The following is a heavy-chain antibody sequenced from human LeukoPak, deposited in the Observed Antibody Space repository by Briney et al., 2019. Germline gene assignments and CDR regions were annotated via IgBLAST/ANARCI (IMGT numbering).Heavy chain of an antibody. J-gene: IGHJ4*02. Sequence: SETWSLPCTVSGGSISNSSHYWGWIRQPPGKGLEWIGSMYYSGRTYYNPSLKSRVTISVDTSKNQFSLKLSSVTAADTAVYYCARLPVAVPGTNSDYWGQGTLV. CDR3: ARLPVAVPGTNSDY. CDR2: MYYSGRT. CDR1: GGSISNSSHY. V-gene: IGHV4-39*01. D-gene: IGHD6-19*01.